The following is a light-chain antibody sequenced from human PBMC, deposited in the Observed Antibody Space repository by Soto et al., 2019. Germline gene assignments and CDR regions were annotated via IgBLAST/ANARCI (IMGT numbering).Light chain of an antibody. CDR2: DAS. CDR3: QQYDSYSWT. V-gene: IGKV1-5*01. Sequence: DIQMTQSPCTLSASVGDRVTITCRASQSISSWLAWYQQKPGKAPKLLIYDASSLESGVPSRFSGSGSGTEFTLTISSLQPDDYATYYCQQYDSYSWTFGQGTKV. J-gene: IGKJ1*01. CDR1: QSISSW.